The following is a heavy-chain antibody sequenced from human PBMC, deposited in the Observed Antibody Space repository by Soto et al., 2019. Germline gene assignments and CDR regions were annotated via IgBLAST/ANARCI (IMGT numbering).Heavy chain of an antibody. CDR1: GFTFSSYG. V-gene: IGHV3-33*01. CDR2: IWYDGSNK. J-gene: IGHJ4*02. Sequence: GGSLRLSCAASGFTFSSYGMHWVRQAPGKGLEWVAVIWYDGSNKYYADSVKGRFTISRDNSKNTLYLQMNSLRAEDTAVYYCARGRAGAYSSGWDGVYFDYWGQGTPVTVSS. CDR3: ARGRAGAYSSGWDGVYFDY. D-gene: IGHD6-19*01.